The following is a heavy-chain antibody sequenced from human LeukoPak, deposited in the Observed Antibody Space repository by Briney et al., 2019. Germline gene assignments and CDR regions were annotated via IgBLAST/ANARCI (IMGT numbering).Heavy chain of an antibody. D-gene: IGHD3-3*01. CDR1: GYTFTGYY. V-gene: IGHV1-2*02. CDR3: ARAYSSTYYDFWSGYGPQAFDI. Sequence: ASVKVSCKASGYTFTGYYMYWVRQAPGQGLEWMGWINPNSGGTNYAQKFQGRVTMTRDTSISTAYMELSRLRPDDTAVYYCARAYSSTYYDFWSGYGPQAFDIWGQGTMVTVSS. J-gene: IGHJ3*02. CDR2: INPNSGGT.